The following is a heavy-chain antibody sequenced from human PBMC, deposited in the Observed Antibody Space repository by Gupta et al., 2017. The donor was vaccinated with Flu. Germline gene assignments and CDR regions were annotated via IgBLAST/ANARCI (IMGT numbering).Heavy chain of an antibody. V-gene: IGHV3-48*03. CDR2: IRGRGVP. CDR3: ARGHWDS. CDR1: GCSVVGFV. Sequence: CAETGCSVVGFVMGGVRQSPEKRLGWVSFIRGRGVPHYTDSVKGRVTISRDNAKNSVYLQMDSVRAEDTAFYYCARGHWDSWGEGTLVTVSS. J-gene: IGHJ4*02.